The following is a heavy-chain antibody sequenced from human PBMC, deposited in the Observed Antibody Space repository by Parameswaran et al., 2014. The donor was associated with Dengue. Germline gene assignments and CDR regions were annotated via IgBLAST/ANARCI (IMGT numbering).Heavy chain of an antibody. V-gene: IGHV4-59*01. J-gene: IGHJ6*02. Sequence: VRQAPGKGLEWIGYMSYSGSNNYNPSLKSRLTISFDTSKNQFSLKLRSVTAADTAVYYCARLGYCSGYNCYAPSYYYGMDVWDQGTTVTVSS. CDR3: ARLGYCSGYNCYAPSYYYGMDV. CDR2: MSYSGSN. D-gene: IGHD2-15*01.